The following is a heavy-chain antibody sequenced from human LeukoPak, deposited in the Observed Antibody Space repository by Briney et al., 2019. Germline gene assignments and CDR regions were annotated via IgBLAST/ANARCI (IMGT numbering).Heavy chain of an antibody. CDR3: ANSPKSDY. V-gene: IGHV3-23*01. CDR1: GFTFSSYA. J-gene: IGHJ4*02. CDR2: ISGSGGST. Sequence: GGSLRLSCAASGFTFSSYAMSWVRQAPGKGLEWVSGISGSGGSTYYADSVQGRFTISRDNSKNTLYLQMSSLRAEDTAVYYCANSPKSDYWGQGTLVTVSS.